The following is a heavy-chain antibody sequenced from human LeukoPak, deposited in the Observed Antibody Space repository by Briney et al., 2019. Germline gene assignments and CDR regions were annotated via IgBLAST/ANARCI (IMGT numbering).Heavy chain of an antibody. CDR1: GFTFSSYA. CDR3: AKHGGDY. CDR2: ISGSGGTT. Sequence: GSLRLSCVASGFTFSSYAMSWVRQAPGKGLEWVSAISGSGGTTNYADSVKGRFTISRDNSKNTLSLQMNSLRVDDTAVYYCAKHGGDYWGQGTLVTVSS. V-gene: IGHV3-23*01. D-gene: IGHD2-15*01. J-gene: IGHJ4*02.